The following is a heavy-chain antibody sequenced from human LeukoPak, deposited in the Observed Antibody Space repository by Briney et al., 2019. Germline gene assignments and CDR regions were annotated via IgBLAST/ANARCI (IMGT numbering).Heavy chain of an antibody. CDR3: ARGGSYRYPIDY. CDR2: IYYSGST. V-gene: IGHV4-59*01. CDR1: GGSISSYY. Sequence: SETLSLTCTVSGGSISSYYWSWIRQPPGKGLEWIGYIYYSGSTNYNPSLKSRVTISVDTSKNQFSLKLSSVTAADTAVYYCARGGSYRYPIDYWGQGTLVTVSS. D-gene: IGHD3-16*02. J-gene: IGHJ4*02.